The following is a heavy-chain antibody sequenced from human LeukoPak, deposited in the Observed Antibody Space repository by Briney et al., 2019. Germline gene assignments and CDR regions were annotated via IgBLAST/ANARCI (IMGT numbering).Heavy chain of an antibody. V-gene: IGHV3-21*04. CDR2: ISSSSSYI. CDR1: GFTFSSYS. CDR3: ARGPQKAYDIVSGSYRYHFDY. J-gene: IGHJ4*02. Sequence: GGSLRLSCAASGFTFSSYSMNWVRQAPGKGLEWVSFISSSSSYIYYADSMKGRFTISRDNAKNSLYLQTNSLRAEDTAVYYCARGPQKAYDIVSGSYRYHFDYWGQGTLVTVSS. D-gene: IGHD3-16*02.